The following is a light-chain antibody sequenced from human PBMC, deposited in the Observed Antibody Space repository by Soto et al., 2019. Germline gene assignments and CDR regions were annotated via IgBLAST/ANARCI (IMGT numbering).Light chain of an antibody. CDR1: TGAVTNGHY. V-gene: IGLV7-46*01. Sequence: QTVVTQAPSLTVSPGGTVTLTCGSSTGAVTNGHYPYWFQQKPGQAPRTLIYDTTHRPSWTPARFSGYLRGGKAALTLSGEQPEDEAEYYCLLSYNGPYVFGTGTKVTVL. CDR2: DTT. J-gene: IGLJ1*01. CDR3: LLSYNGPYV.